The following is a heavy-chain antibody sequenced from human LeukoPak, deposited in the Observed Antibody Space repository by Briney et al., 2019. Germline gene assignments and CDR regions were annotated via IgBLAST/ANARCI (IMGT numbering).Heavy chain of an antibody. CDR2: ISGSGGST. J-gene: IGHJ4*02. V-gene: IGHV3-23*01. Sequence: PGGSLRLSCAASGFTFSSYAMSWVRQAPGKGLEWVSAISGSGGSTYYADSVKGRFTISRDNSKNTLYLQMNSLRAEDTAVYYCARVPHSFLYYFDYWGQGTLVTVSS. CDR3: ARVPHSFLYYFDY. CDR1: GFTFSSYA. D-gene: IGHD1-26*01.